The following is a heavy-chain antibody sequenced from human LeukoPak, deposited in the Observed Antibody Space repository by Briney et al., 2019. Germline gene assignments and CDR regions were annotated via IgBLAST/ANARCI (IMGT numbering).Heavy chain of an antibody. CDR3: PEDRAIVGATIPDDAFDI. V-gene: IGHV3-23*01. CDR1: GCTISSYC. D-gene: IGHD1-26*01. Sequence: GGSLRLSCAASGCTISSYCMTWVRQPLGEGLVWGLGISGSRDTIYYEYPVNGRLTIPRDNSTDTLYLQIISLRDEDTAVYYCPEDRAIVGATIPDDAFDIWGKGTMVSVSS. J-gene: IGHJ3*02. CDR2: ISGSRDTI.